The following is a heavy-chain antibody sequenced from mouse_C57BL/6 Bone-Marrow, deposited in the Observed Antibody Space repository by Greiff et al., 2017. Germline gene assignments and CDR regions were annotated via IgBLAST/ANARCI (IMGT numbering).Heavy chain of an antibody. CDR2: INPSTGGT. CDR3: AREGGSHDY. J-gene: IGHJ2*01. CDR1: GYSFTGYY. V-gene: IGHV1-42*01. Sequence: VQLQQSGPELVKPGASVKISCKASGYSFTGYYMNWVKQSPEKSLEWIGEINPSTGGTTYNQKFKAKATLTVDKSSSTAYMQLKSLTSEDSAVYYCAREGGSHDYWGQGTTLTVSS. D-gene: IGHD6-2*01.